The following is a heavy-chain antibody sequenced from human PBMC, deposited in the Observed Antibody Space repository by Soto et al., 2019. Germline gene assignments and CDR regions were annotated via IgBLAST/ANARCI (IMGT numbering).Heavy chain of an antibody. Sequence: SETLSLTCIVSGGSISSSSYYWGWIRQPPGKGLEWIGSIYYSGSTYYNPSLKSRVTISVDTSKNQFSLKLSSVTAADTAVYYCARQVAAYLFDYWGQGTLVTVSS. CDR1: GGSISSSSYY. D-gene: IGHD6-6*01. V-gene: IGHV4-39*01. CDR3: ARQVAAYLFDY. CDR2: IYYSGST. J-gene: IGHJ4*02.